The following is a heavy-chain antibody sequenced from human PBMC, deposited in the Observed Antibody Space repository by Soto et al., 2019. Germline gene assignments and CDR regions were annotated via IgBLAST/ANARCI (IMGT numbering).Heavy chain of an antibody. V-gene: IGHV1-46*01. CDR2: INPGGVST. J-gene: IGHJ4*02. Sequence: QVQLVQSGAEVKKPGASVKVSCKASGYTFTNYYMHWVRQAPGRGLERMGIINPGGVSTTYALKFRGRVTLTKDSSTPTVSLELSSPTSEATAVYFCAFGVLPAAGNHVRYWGQGTLATVSS. CDR3: AFGVLPAAGNHVRY. D-gene: IGHD6-13*01. CDR1: GYTFTNYY.